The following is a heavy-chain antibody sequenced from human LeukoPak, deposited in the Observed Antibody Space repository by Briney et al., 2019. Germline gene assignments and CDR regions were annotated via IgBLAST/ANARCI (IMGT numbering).Heavy chain of an antibody. J-gene: IGHJ4*02. Sequence: SGGSLRLSCAASGFTFSSYWMSWVRQAPGKGLEWVANIKQDGSEKYYVDSVKGRFTISRDNAKNSLYLQMNSLRAEDTAVYYCARGTGIAVADFDNWGQGTLVTVSS. D-gene: IGHD6-19*01. CDR2: IKQDGSEK. V-gene: IGHV3-7*01. CDR3: ARGTGIAVADFDN. CDR1: GFTFSSYW.